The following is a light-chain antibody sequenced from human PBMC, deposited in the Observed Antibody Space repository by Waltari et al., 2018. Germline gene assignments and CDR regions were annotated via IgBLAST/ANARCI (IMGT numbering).Light chain of an antibody. Sequence: QSALTQPASVSGSPGQSITISCTGTSSDVGGYNYVSWYQQHPGKAHKLRIYDVSNRPSGVSKRFSGSKSGNTASLTISGLQAEDEADYYCSSYTSSSTNVFGTGTKVTVL. V-gene: IGLV2-14*01. J-gene: IGLJ1*01. CDR1: SSDVGGYNY. CDR2: DVS. CDR3: SSYTSSSTNV.